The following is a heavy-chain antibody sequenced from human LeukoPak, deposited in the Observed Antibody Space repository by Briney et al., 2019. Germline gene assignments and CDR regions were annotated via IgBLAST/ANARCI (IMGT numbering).Heavy chain of an antibody. J-gene: IGHJ4*02. CDR1: GYTFTSYD. D-gene: IGHD3-3*01. Sequence: GASVKVSCKASGYTFTSYDINWVRQATGQGLEWMGWMNPNSGNTGYAQKFQGRVTMTRNTSISTAYMELSSLRSDDTAVYYCARYAIFGVVIDDYWGQGTLVTVSS. CDR3: ARYAIFGVVIDDY. CDR2: MNPNSGNT. V-gene: IGHV1-8*01.